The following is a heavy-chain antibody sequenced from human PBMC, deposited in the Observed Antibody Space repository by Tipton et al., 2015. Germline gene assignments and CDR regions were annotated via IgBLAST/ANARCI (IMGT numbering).Heavy chain of an antibody. D-gene: IGHD4-17*01. CDR3: ARIRNRYGDYGPFDY. V-gene: IGHV1-69*01. Sequence: QLVQSGAEVKKPGSSVKVSCKASGGTFSNYAINWVRQAPGQGLEWMGGIIPLFDTTIYAQKFQGRVTITADESTNTVYTELSSLRSEDTAIYYCARIRNRYGDYGPFDYWGQGTLVTVSS. CDR1: GGTFSNYA. CDR2: IIPLFDTT. J-gene: IGHJ4*02.